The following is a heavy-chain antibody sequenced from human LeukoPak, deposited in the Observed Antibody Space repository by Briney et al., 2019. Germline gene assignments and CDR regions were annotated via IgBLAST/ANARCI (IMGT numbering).Heavy chain of an antibody. V-gene: IGHV4-59*01. CDR3: ARDTYNGGWVLDY. J-gene: IGHJ4*02. D-gene: IGHD6-19*01. CDR2: VSYTGST. CDR1: GGSITSFY. Sequence: SETLSLTCTVPGGSITSFYWSWIRQPPGKGLEWIGYVSYTGSTSYNPSLKSRVTISVDTPKTQFSLKLSSVTAADTAMYYCARDTYNGGWVLDYWGQGSLVTVSS.